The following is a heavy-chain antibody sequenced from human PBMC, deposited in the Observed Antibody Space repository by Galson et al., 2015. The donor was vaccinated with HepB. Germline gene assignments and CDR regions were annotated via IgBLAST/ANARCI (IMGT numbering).Heavy chain of an antibody. CDR1: GYSFSTYA. D-gene: IGHD3-3*01. CDR3: ARGPNDFWDGYYRIDVVYYYYAMDV. CDR2: INTNTGNP. J-gene: IGHJ6*02. V-gene: IGHV7-4-1*02. Sequence: SVKVSCKASGYSFSTYAMNWVRQAHGQGLEWMGWINTNTGNPTYAQGFTGRLVFSLDTSVSTAYLQISSLKADDTAVYYCARGPNDFWDGYYRIDVVYYYYAMDVWGQGTTVTVSS.